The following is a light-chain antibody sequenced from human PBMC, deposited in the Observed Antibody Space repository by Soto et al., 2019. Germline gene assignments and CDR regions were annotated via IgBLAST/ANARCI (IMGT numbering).Light chain of an antibody. V-gene: IGKV1-5*03. J-gene: IGKJ4*01. CDR2: KAS. CDR3: LQDYNYPPS. Sequence: DIQMTQSPSTLSASVGDRVTITCRASQSISSWLAWYQQIPGKAPKLLIYKASSLQSGVPSRFSGSGSETEFTLTITGLQPDDFATYYCLQDYNYPPSFGGGTKVEI. CDR1: QSISSW.